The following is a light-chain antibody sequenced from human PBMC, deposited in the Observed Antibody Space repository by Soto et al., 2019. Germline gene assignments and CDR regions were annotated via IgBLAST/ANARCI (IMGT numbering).Light chain of an antibody. J-gene: IGKJ3*01. CDR1: EYIITY. Sequence: DIQMTQSPSSLSASVGDRVTLTCRTSEYIITYLNWYQQRPGKAPKLLIYGASNLQNGAPSRFSGTGSGTDSTLTITSLHPEDFAIYYCQQSYTTPFTFGPGTKVDIK. CDR2: GAS. V-gene: IGKV1-39*01. CDR3: QQSYTTPFT.